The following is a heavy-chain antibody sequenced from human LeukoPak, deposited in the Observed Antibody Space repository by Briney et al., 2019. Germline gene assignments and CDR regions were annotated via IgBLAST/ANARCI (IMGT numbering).Heavy chain of an antibody. Sequence: SETLSLTCTVSGGSIRSSYYYWSWIRQPPGKGLVWIGEVNHSGSTNYNPSLKSRVTISVDTSKNQFSLKLSSVTAADTAVYYCARSPRYSSSWHQTSYYFDYWGQGTLVTVSS. CDR2: VNHSGST. CDR3: ARSPRYSSSWHQTSYYFDY. V-gene: IGHV4-39*07. CDR1: GGSIRSSYYY. D-gene: IGHD6-13*01. J-gene: IGHJ4*02.